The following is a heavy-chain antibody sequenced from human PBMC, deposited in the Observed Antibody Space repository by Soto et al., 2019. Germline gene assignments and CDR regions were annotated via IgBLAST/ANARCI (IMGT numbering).Heavy chain of an antibody. V-gene: IGHV4-59*12. Sequence: QVQLQESGPGLVKPSETLSLTCTVSGGSISSYYWSWIRQPPGKGLEWVGYIYYSGSNNYNPSLTRRVTISVDTSKPQFSLKRTSVSAAGTAVYYCARDRAAGGNAEWFFDLWGRGTLVTVCS. CDR3: ARDRAAGGNAEWFFDL. CDR2: IYYSGSN. J-gene: IGHJ2*01. CDR1: GGSISSYY. D-gene: IGHD6-13*01.